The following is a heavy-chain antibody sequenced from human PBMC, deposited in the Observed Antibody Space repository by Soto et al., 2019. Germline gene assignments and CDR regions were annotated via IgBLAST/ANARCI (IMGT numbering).Heavy chain of an antibody. CDR3: TSPADSRGTEAFDV. CDR1: GYSFNNYW. D-gene: IGHD3-22*01. V-gene: IGHV5-51*01. J-gene: IGHJ3*01. Sequence: GESLKISCQGSGYSFNNYWIGWVRQMPGKGLEWMGIIHPAASNVKYSPSFEGQVTISADKSITAAYLQWTSLKASDTAMYYCTSPADSRGTEAFDVWGQGTMVTVSS. CDR2: IHPAASNV.